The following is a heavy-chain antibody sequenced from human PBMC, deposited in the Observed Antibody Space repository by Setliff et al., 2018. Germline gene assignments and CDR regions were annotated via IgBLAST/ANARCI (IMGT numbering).Heavy chain of an antibody. D-gene: IGHD2-8*02. CDR1: GGSFSGYY. CDR3: TVYNTGSSKDHY. CDR2: INHSGST. J-gene: IGHJ4*02. Sequence: SETLSLTCAVYGGSFSGYYWSWIRQPPGKGLEWIGEINHSGSTNYNLSLKSRVTISVDTPKNQFSLKLSSVTAADTALYYCTVYNTGSSKDHYWGQGTPVTVSS. V-gene: IGHV4-34*01.